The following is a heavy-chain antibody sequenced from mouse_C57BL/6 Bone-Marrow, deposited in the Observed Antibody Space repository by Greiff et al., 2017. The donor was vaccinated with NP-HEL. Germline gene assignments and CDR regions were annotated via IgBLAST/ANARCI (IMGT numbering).Heavy chain of an antibody. CDR1: GYTFTSYW. Sequence: ESGAELARPGASVKLSCKASGYTFTSYWMHWVKQRPGRGLEWIGRIDPNSGGTKYNEKFKSKATLTVDKPSSTAYMQLSSLTSEDSAVYYCSREASNVGYWDLDYWGQGTTLTVSS. CDR3: SREASNVGYWDLDY. V-gene: IGHV1-72*01. CDR2: IDPNSGGT. D-gene: IGHD2-3*01. J-gene: IGHJ2*01.